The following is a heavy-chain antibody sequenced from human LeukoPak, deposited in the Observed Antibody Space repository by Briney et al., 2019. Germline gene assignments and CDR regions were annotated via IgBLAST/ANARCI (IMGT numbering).Heavy chain of an antibody. J-gene: IGHJ4*02. CDR1: GFTFSSYW. D-gene: IGHD5-12*01. Sequence: PGGSLRLSCAASGFTFSSYWMSWVRQAPGKGLEWVANIKQDGSEKYYVDSVKGRFTISRDNAKNSLYLQMNSLRAEDTAVYYCARGPVRNSGYDMGLDYWGQGTLVTVSS. V-gene: IGHV3-7*01. CDR2: IKQDGSEK. CDR3: ARGPVRNSGYDMGLDY.